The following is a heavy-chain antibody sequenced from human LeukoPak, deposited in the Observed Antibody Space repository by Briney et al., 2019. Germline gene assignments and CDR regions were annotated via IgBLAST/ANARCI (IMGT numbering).Heavy chain of an antibody. D-gene: IGHD3-10*01. CDR1: GYTFTSYD. CDR3: ARLRRFGDYYYYGMDA. J-gene: IGHJ6*02. CDR2: MNPNSGNT. V-gene: IGHV1-8*01. Sequence: ASVKVSCKASGYTFTSYDINWVRQATGQGLEWMGWMNPNSGNTGYAQKFQGRVTMTRNTSISTAYMELSSLRSEDTAVYYCARLRRFGDYYYYGMDAWGQGTTVTVSS.